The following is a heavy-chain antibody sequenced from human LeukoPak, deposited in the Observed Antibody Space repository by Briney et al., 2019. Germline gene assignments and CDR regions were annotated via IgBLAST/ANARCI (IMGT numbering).Heavy chain of an antibody. Sequence: SVKVSCKASGGTFSSYAISWVRQAPGQGLEWMGGIIPIFGTANYAQKFQGRVTITADESTSTAYMELSSLRSEDTAVYYCARDQLLFRFSWFDPWGQGTLVTVSS. J-gene: IGHJ5*02. CDR3: ARDQLLFRFSWFDP. CDR2: IIPIFGTA. CDR1: GGTFSSYA. V-gene: IGHV1-69*13. D-gene: IGHD2-2*01.